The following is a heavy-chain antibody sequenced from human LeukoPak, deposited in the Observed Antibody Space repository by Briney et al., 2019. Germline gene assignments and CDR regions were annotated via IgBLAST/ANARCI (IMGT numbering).Heavy chain of an antibody. Sequence: GGSLRLSCAASGFTFSSYGMHWVRQAPGKGLEWVAVIWYEGSNKYYADSVKGRFTISRDNSKNTLYLQMNSLRAEDTAVYYCARDGCSSTSCYPNYYYYGMDVWGKGTTVTVSS. CDR1: GFTFSSYG. V-gene: IGHV3-33*01. J-gene: IGHJ6*04. D-gene: IGHD2-2*01. CDR3: ARDGCSSTSCYPNYYYYGMDV. CDR2: IWYEGSNK.